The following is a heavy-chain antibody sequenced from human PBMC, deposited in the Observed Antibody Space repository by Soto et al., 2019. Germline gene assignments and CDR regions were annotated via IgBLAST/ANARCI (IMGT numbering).Heavy chain of an antibody. D-gene: IGHD2-15*01. Sequence: QVQLVESGGGVVQPGRSLRLSCAASGFTFSSYAMHWVRQAPGKGLEWVAVISYDGSNKYYADYVKGRFTISRDNSKNSLYLQMNSLRSEVTAVYYCARDHSGGSCSWTGYFDYWGQGTLVTVSS. CDR3: ARDHSGGSCSWTGYFDY. J-gene: IGHJ4*02. V-gene: IGHV3-30-3*01. CDR1: GFTFSSYA. CDR2: ISYDGSNK.